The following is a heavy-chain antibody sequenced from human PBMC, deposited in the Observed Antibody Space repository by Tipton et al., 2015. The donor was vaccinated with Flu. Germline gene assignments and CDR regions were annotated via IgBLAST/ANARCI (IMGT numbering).Heavy chain of an antibody. J-gene: IGHJ4*02. V-gene: IGHV4-4*08. CDR1: GASVRHYY. CDR3: ARDTNYYDNGIDN. CDR2: IYHSGNT. Sequence: TLSLTCTVSGASVRHYYWSWIRQPPGKGLEWLGYIYHSGNTYYNPSLNSRITISVDASKNQFSLKLSSVTAADTAVYYCARDTNYYDNGIDNWGQGTLVTVSS. D-gene: IGHD3-22*01.